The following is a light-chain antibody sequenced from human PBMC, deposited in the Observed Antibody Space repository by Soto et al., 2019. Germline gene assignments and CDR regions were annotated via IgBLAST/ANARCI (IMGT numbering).Light chain of an antibody. V-gene: IGKV1-5*01. Sequence: DIQMTQSPSSLSASVGDRVTITCRASQNIRNWLAWYQQKPGKAPNPLIYDASSLESGVPSRFNGSGSGTEFTLTISSLQPDDFATYYCQQYNSYSTFGQGTKVDIK. CDR1: QNIRNW. J-gene: IGKJ1*01. CDR2: DAS. CDR3: QQYNSYST.